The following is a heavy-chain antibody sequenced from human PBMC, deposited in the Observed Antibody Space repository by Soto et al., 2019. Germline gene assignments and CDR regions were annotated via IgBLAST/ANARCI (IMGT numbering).Heavy chain of an antibody. J-gene: IGHJ3*02. CDR3: AKDPWGTVTGAFDI. CDR1: GFTFSSYA. CDR2: IRSSGGSP. Sequence: VQLLESGGGLVQPGGSLRISCTASGFTFSSYAMSWVRQAPGTGLEWVSTIRSSGGSPYYADSVKGRFTISRDNSKNTLYLQMNSLRAEDTAVYYCAKDPWGTVTGAFDIWGQGTMVTVSS. V-gene: IGHV3-23*01. D-gene: IGHD4-17*01.